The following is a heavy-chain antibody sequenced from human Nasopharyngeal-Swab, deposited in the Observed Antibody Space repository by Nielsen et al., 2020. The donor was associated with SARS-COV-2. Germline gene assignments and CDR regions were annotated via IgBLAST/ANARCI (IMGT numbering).Heavy chain of an antibody. J-gene: IGHJ4*02. V-gene: IGHV4-39*01. CDR3: ARAETGYSYGYPFDY. Sequence: SETLSLTCSVPGGSIRSSSYYWGWIRQPPGKGLEWIGSIFYSGSTYYNPSLKSRVTISVDTSKNQFSLRLSSVTAADTAVYYCARAETGYSYGYPFDYWGQGTLVTVSS. CDR2: IFYSGST. CDR1: GGSIRSSSYY. D-gene: IGHD5-18*01.